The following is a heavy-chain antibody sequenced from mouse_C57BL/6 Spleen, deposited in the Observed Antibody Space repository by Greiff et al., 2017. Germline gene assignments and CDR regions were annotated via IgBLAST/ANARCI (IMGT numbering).Heavy chain of an antibody. V-gene: IGHV1-50*01. CDR1: GYTFTSYW. Sequence: VQLQQPGAELVQPGASVKLSCKASGYTFTSYWLQWVKQRPGQGLEWLGEIDPSDSYTNYNQKFKGRATLTVDTSSSTAYMQLSSLTSEDSAVYYCASGGVTRTWFAYWGQGTLVTVSA. J-gene: IGHJ3*01. CDR2: IDPSDSYT. CDR3: ASGGVTRTWFAY. D-gene: IGHD2-2*01.